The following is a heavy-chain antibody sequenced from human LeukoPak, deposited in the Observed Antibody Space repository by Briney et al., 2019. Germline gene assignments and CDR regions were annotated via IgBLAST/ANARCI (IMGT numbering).Heavy chain of an antibody. J-gene: IGHJ6*03. CDR2: IYSGGTT. Sequence: PGGSLRLSCAASGFTVSSNFMSWVRQAPGKGLEWVSVIYSGGTTYYADSVKGRFTISRDNSKNTLYLQMNSLRAEDTAVYYCARGGYGNNYMDVWGKGTTVTVSS. V-gene: IGHV3-53*01. CDR1: GFTVSSNF. D-gene: IGHD1/OR15-1a*01. CDR3: ARGGYGNNYMDV.